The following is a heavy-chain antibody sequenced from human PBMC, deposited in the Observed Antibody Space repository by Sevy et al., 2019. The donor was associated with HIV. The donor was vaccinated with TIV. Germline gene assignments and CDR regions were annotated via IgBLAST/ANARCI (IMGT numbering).Heavy chain of an antibody. CDR1: GCSITSYS. V-gene: IGHV4-4*07. D-gene: IGHD6-19*01. Sequence: SETLSLTCTVSGCSITSYSWSWIRQPAGKGLEWLGRIYSNGNSNYNPSLKSRVTMSVDTSKNQFSLKLTSVNAADTAVYFGAGEGGASSAWFENWFGPWGQGTLVTVSS. J-gene: IGHJ5*02. CDR2: IYSNGNS. CDR3: AGEGGASSAWFENWFGP.